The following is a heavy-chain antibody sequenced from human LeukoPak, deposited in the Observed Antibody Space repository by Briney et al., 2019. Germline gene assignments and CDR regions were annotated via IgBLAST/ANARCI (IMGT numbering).Heavy chain of an antibody. CDR2: ISYDGSNK. V-gene: IGHV3-30*04. D-gene: IGHD5-24*01. CDR1: GFTFSSYA. J-gene: IGHJ6*03. CDR3: ARDGPEMATILSYYYYFMDV. Sequence: PGGSLRLSCEASGFTFSSYAMHWVRQAPGKGLEWVAVISYDGSNKYYADSVKGRFTISRDNSKNTLYLQMNSLRAEDTAVYYCARDGPEMATILSYYYYFMDVWGKGTTVTVSS.